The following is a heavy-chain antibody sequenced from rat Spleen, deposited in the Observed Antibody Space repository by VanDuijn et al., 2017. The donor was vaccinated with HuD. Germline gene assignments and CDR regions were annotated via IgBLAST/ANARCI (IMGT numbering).Heavy chain of an antibody. CDR3: ARHNSGYGVMDA. V-gene: IGHV3-1*01. CDR1: GYSITSNY. Sequence: EVQLQESGPALVKPSQSLSLTCSVTGYSITSNYWGWIRKFPGDKMEWMGYISYSGSTGFNPSLKSRISITIDTSKNQFFLQLNSVTTEDTATYYCARHNSGYGVMDAWGQGASVTVSS. CDR2: ISYSGST. J-gene: IGHJ4*01. D-gene: IGHD4-3*01.